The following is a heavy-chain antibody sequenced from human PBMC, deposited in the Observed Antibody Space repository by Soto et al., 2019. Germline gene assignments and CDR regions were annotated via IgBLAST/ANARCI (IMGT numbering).Heavy chain of an antibody. CDR2: MNPNSGNT. CDR3: AREGRPYYYYGMDV. CDR1: GYTFTSYD. J-gene: IGHJ6*02. Sequence: ASVKVSCTASGYTFTSYDINWVRQATGQGLEWMGWMNPNSGNTGYAQKFQGRVTMTRNTSISTAYMELSSLRSEDTAVYYCAREGRPYYYYGMDVWGQGTTVTVSS. V-gene: IGHV1-8*01.